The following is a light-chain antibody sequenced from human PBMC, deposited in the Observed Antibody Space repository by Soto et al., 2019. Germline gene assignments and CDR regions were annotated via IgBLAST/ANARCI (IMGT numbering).Light chain of an antibody. V-gene: IGKV3-11*01. CDR1: QDFSNY. CDR3: QQRSNWPLT. Sequence: EIVLTQSPATLSLSPGERATLSCRASQDFSNYLAWYQQKPGQAPRLLIYDASKRAAGIPARFSGSGSGTDSTLTISSLEPEDFAVYYCQQRSNWPLTFGQGTRLEIK. J-gene: IGKJ5*01. CDR2: DAS.